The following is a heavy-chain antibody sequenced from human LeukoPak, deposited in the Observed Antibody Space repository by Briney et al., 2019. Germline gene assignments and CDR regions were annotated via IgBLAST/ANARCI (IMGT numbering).Heavy chain of an antibody. V-gene: IGHV3-21*01. Sequence: PGGSLRLSCTTSGFSFSSYSMNWVRQTPGKGLEWVSSISSGSSSVFYAESVRGRFTISRDNSKNTLYLQMNSLRAEDTAVYYCARDVIVLRFLGLFDYWGQGTLVTVSS. D-gene: IGHD3-3*01. J-gene: IGHJ4*02. CDR1: GFSFSSYS. CDR2: ISSGSSSV. CDR3: ARDVIVLRFLGLFDY.